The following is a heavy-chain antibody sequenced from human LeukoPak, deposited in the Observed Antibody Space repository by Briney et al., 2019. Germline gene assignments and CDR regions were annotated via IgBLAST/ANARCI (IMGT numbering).Heavy chain of an antibody. CDR2: IRVYDGNT. Sequence: GASVKVSCKASGYTFTSYGISWVRQAPGQGLEWRGWIRVYDGNTNYAQKLQGTVTMTTDTSTSTAYMELRSLRSDDTAVYYCARDELLGYGMDVWGQGTTVTVSS. V-gene: IGHV1-18*01. CDR3: ARDELLGYGMDV. CDR1: GYTFTSYG. J-gene: IGHJ6*02. D-gene: IGHD3-10*01.